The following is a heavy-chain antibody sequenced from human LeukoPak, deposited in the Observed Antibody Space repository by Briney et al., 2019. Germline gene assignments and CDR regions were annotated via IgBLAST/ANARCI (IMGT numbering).Heavy chain of an antibody. J-gene: IGHJ4*02. CDR3: ARDPKWELQRIFDY. CDR1: GFTFSSYA. D-gene: IGHD1-26*01. Sequence: GGSLRLSCAASGFTFSSYAMSWVRQAPGKGLEWVSAISGSGGSTYYADSVKGRFTISRDNAKNSLYLQMNSLRAEDTAVYYCARDPKWELQRIFDYWGQGTLVTVSS. CDR2: ISGSGGST. V-gene: IGHV3-23*01.